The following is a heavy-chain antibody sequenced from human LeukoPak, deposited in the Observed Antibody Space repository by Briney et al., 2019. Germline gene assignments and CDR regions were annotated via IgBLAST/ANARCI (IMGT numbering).Heavy chain of an antibody. J-gene: IGHJ4*02. CDR1: GFTFSNYW. D-gene: IGHD6-13*01. V-gene: IGHV3-7*01. Sequence: GGSPRLSCAASGFTFSNYWMTWVRQAPGKGLEWVANIDQDGSEKFYVDSVKGRFTISRDNAKDSLYLQMNSLRAEDTALYYCARDQGAAGDYWGQGTLVTVSS. CDR2: IDQDGSEK. CDR3: ARDQGAAGDY.